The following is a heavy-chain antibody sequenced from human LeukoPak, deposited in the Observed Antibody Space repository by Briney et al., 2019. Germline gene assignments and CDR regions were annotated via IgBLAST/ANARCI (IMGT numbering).Heavy chain of an antibody. CDR3: ARQGPTAAGRDLGSIDI. D-gene: IGHD6-13*01. V-gene: IGHV4-39*01. CDR1: GGSISSGGYY. CDR2: IYHSGST. J-gene: IGHJ3*02. Sequence: SETLSLTCTVSGGSISSGGYYWGWIRQPPGKGLEWIGSIYHSGSTYYNPSLKSRVTISVDTSKNQFSLKLNSVTAADTAVYYCARQGPTAAGRDLGSIDIWGHGTMVTVSS.